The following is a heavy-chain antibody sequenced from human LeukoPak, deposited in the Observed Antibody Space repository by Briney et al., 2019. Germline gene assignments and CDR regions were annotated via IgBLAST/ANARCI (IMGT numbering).Heavy chain of an antibody. V-gene: IGHV1-69*05. D-gene: IGHD3-3*01. Sequence: GASVKVSCKASGGTFSSHAISWVRQAPGQGLEWMGGIIPIFGTANYAQKFQGRVTITTDESTSTAYMELSSLRSEDTAVYYCASRDYDFWSGYPRHGFDYMDVWGKGTTVTVSS. CDR3: ASRDYDFWSGYPRHGFDYMDV. J-gene: IGHJ6*03. CDR2: IIPIFGTA. CDR1: GGTFSSHA.